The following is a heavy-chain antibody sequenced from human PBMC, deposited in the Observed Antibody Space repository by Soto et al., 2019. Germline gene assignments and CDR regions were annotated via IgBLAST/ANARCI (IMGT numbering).Heavy chain of an antibody. Sequence: QITLKESGPTLVKPTQTLTLTCTFSGFSLNTRGVGVGWIRQPPGKALEWLALISWDGEKRYSPSLKSRLTITKDTSENQVVLTMTNMDPVDTATYYCAHRRGDRLTGHYYLDYWGQGTLVTVSS. D-gene: IGHD3-9*01. CDR2: ISWDGEK. J-gene: IGHJ4*02. CDR3: AHRRGDRLTGHYYLDY. CDR1: GFSLNTRGVG. V-gene: IGHV2-5*02.